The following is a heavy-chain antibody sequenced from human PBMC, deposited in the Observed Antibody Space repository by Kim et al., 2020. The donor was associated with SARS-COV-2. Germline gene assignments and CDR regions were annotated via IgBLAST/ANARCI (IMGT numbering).Heavy chain of an antibody. J-gene: IGHJ4*02. CDR1: GASISSRSYY. V-gene: IGHV4-39*02. CDR3: AAIVASGITPDF. D-gene: IGHD6-13*01. CDR2: IYYTGST. Sequence: SETLSLTCTVSGASISSRSYYWGWIRQPPGKGLEWIASIYYTGSTYYNPSLKSRVTISVDTSTNHFSLNLSSETAADTAVYYCAAIVASGITPDFWGKGTLVTVSS.